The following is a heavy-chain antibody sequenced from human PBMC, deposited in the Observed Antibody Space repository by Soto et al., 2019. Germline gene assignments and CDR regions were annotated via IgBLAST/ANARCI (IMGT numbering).Heavy chain of an antibody. V-gene: IGHV4-4*02. D-gene: IGHD3-10*01. CDR2: IYHSENT. Sequence: SETLSLTCALSGCSLSSSFWWSWVRQPPGKGLEWIGEIYHSENTNYNPSLKRRVSISADKSKNQFSLKLTSVTAADTAVYYCASITMIRGRPFWGQGTLVTVSS. J-gene: IGHJ4*02. CDR3: ASITMIRGRPF. CDR1: GCSLSSSFW.